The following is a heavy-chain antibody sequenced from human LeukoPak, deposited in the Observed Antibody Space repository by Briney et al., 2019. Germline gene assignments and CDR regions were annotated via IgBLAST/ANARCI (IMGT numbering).Heavy chain of an antibody. J-gene: IGHJ4*02. Sequence: GGSLRLSCAASGFTFSRYGMSWVRQAPGKGLEWVSAISGSGGRTYYADSVKGRFTISRDNSKNTLYLQMNSLKTEDTAVYYCRSIVGATFPYFDYWGQGTLVTVSS. V-gene: IGHV3-23*01. CDR1: GFTFSRYG. CDR3: RSIVGATFPYFDY. CDR2: ISGSGGRT. D-gene: IGHD1-26*01.